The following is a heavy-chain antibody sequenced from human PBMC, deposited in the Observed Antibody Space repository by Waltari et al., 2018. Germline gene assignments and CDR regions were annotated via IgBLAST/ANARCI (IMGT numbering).Heavy chain of an antibody. D-gene: IGHD1-26*01. CDR3: ARDIRGRGYFDP. V-gene: IGHV4-31*03. CDR1: GGSISSADYY. J-gene: IGHJ2*01. CDR2: IYYSGTT. Sequence: QVQLQESGPGLVKPSQTLSLTCTVSGGSISSADYYWSWIRQHPGKGLEWIGYIYYSGTTYYNPSLKSRVTLSIDTSKNQFSLKLISVTAADTAVFYCARDIRGRGYFDPWGRGTLVTVSS.